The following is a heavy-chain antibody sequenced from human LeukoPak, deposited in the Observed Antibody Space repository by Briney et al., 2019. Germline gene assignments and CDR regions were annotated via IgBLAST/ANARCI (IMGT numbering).Heavy chain of an antibody. CDR1: GFTVSSNY. V-gene: IGHV3-23*01. Sequence: GGSLRLSCAASGFTVSSNYMSWVRQAPGKGLEWVSGLSGLGDSKYYAGSVNGRFSISRDNANNRLYLQMNNLRAEDTAVYYCAKDFRDSSMFTDGYFDSWGQGTLVTVSS. J-gene: IGHJ4*02. D-gene: IGHD5-18*01. CDR3: AKDFRDSSMFTDGYFDS. CDR2: LSGLGDSK.